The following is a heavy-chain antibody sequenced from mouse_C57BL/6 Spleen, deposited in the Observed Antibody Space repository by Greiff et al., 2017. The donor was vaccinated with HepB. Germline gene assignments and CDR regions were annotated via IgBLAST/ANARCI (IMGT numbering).Heavy chain of an antibody. CDR3: ARSKLRYAMDY. CDR2: INPGSGGT. J-gene: IGHJ4*01. V-gene: IGHV1-54*01. CDR1: GYAFTNYL. Sequence: VKLQESGAELVRPGTSVKVSCKASGYAFTNYLIEWVKQRPGQGLEWIGVINPGSGGTNYNEKFKGKATLTADKSSSTAYMQLSSLTSEDSAVYFCARSKLRYAMDYWGQGTSVTVSS.